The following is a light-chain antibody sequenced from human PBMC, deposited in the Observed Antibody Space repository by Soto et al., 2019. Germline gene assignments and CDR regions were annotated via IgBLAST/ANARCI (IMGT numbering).Light chain of an antibody. V-gene: IGLV2-11*01. CDR1: SSDVGGYHY. Sequence: QSVLTQPRSVSGSPGQSVTLSCTGTSSDVGGYHYVSWYQHHPGKAPKIIIFDVNKRPSGVPDRFSGSKSGNTASLTISGLRTEDEADYYCCSYAGSYTLVFGGGTKVTVL. J-gene: IGLJ2*01. CDR3: CSYAGSYTLV. CDR2: DVN.